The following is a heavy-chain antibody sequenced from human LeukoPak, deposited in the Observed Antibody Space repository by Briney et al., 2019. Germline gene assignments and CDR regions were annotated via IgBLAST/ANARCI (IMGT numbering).Heavy chain of an antibody. CDR2: ISGSGGST. Sequence: ETLSLTCSVSGDSISSAFYWGWIRQPPGKGLEWVSAISGSGGSTYYADSVKGRFTISRDNAKNTLYLQMNSLRAEDTAVYYCARDPGGYYMDVWGKGTTVTVSS. V-gene: IGHV3-23*01. CDR1: GDSISSAF. D-gene: IGHD4-23*01. J-gene: IGHJ6*03. CDR3: ARDPGGYYMDV.